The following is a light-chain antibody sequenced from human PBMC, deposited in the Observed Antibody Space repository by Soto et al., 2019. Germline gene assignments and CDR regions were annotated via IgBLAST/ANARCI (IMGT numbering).Light chain of an antibody. J-gene: IGLJ1*01. CDR1: SSDVGGYNY. Sequence: QSVLTQPASVSGSPGQSITISCTGTSSDVGGYNYVSWYQQHPGTAPKLMIYEVSNRPSGVSNRFSGSKSDNTASLTISGLQAEDEDDYYCSSYKGSSTIFGNGTKVTV. CDR2: EVS. CDR3: SSYKGSSTI. V-gene: IGLV2-14*01.